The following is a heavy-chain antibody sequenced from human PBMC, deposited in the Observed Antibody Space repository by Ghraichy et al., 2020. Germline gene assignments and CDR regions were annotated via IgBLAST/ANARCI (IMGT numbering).Heavy chain of an antibody. CDR1: GYTFTSYG. Sequence: ASVKVSCKASGYTFTSYGISWVRQAPGQALEWMGWISAYNGNTNYAQKLQGRVTMTTDTFTSTAYMELRSLRSDDTAVYYCARADLYCSGGSCYSGSAFDIWGQGTMVTVSS. V-gene: IGHV1-18*01. CDR2: ISAYNGNT. J-gene: IGHJ3*02. D-gene: IGHD2-15*01. CDR3: ARADLYCSGGSCYSGSAFDI.